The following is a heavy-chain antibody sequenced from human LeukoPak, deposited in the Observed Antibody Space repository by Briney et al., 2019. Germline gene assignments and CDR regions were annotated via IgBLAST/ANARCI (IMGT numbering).Heavy chain of an antibody. CDR2: INQDGRET. D-gene: IGHD6-19*01. Sequence: TGGSLRLSCAASGLTFSSYWMTWVRQAPGRGLEWVANINQDGRETYYMDSVKGRFTISRDNAKNPLSLHMKSLGADDPAVYFCARDRLSIPVAAKESRPYNDGMDVWGQGTTVTVS. CDR3: ARDRLSIPVAAKESRPYNDGMDV. CDR1: GLTFSSYW. V-gene: IGHV3-7*01. J-gene: IGHJ6*02.